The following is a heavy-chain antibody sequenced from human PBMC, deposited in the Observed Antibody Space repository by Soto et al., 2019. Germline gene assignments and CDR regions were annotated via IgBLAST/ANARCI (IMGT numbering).Heavy chain of an antibody. CDR2: ISYSGSA. CDR3: GRKTDYLGMDV. Sequence: PSETLSLTCTVSGGYISSYYWGWIRQPPGKGLEWIGYISYSGSANYNPSLKIRVTISVDTSKNQLSLKLSSVTAADTAVYYCGRKTDYLGMDVWGQGTTVTVSS. V-gene: IGHV4-59*01. J-gene: IGHJ6*02. CDR1: GGYISSYY.